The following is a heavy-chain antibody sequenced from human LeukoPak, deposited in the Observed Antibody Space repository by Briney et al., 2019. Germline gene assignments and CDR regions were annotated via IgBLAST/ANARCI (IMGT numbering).Heavy chain of an antibody. V-gene: IGHV1-18*04. J-gene: IGHJ4*02. CDR3: AGDVVRDSSGWYGGDFDY. Sequence: ASVKVSCKASGYTFTGYYMHWVRQAPGQGLEWMGWISAYNGNTNYAQKLQCRVTMTTDTSTRTAYMELRSLGSDDTAVYYCAGDVVRDSSGWYGGDFDYWGQGTLVTVSS. D-gene: IGHD6-19*01. CDR1: GYTFTGYY. CDR2: ISAYNGNT.